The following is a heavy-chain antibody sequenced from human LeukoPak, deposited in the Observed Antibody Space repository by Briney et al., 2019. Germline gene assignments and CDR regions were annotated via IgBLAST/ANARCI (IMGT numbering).Heavy chain of an antibody. CDR1: GFTFSDYY. Sequence: PGGSLRLSCSASGFTFSDYYMSWIRQAPGKGLEWVSYISSSGSTIYYADSVKGRFTISRDNAKNSLYLQMNSLRAEDTAVYYCARDRQRWLQLGSFQHWGQGTLVTVSS. CDR3: ARDRQRWLQLGSFQH. D-gene: IGHD5-24*01. CDR2: ISSSGSTI. V-gene: IGHV3-11*04. J-gene: IGHJ1*01.